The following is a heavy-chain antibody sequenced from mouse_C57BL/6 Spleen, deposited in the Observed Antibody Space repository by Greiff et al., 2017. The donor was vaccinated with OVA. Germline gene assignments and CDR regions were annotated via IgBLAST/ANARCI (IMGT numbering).Heavy chain of an antibody. J-gene: IGHJ1*03. CDR1: GYTFTSYW. V-gene: IGHV1-69*01. D-gene: IGHD1-1*01. CDR3: AQNYYGSSHWYFDV. CDR2: IDPSDSYT. Sequence: QVQLQQPGAELVMPGASVKLSCKASGYTFTSYWMHWVKQRPGQGLEWIGEIDPSDSYTNYNQKFKGKSTLTVDKSSSTAYMQLSSLTSEDSAVYYCAQNYYGSSHWYFDVWGTGTTVTVSS.